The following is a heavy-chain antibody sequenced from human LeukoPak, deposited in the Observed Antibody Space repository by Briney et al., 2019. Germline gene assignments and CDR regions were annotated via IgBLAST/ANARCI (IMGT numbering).Heavy chain of an antibody. CDR2: MSYSGTT. J-gene: IGHJ4*02. CDR1: GGSISGGRYY. Sequence: SETLSLTCTVSGGSISGGRYYLAWIRQPPGEGLEWIGYMSYSGTTYFNSSLKSRLTISLDSSKNQFSLKLNSVTAADTAIYYCARTIDTSTWDYFDCWGQGILVTVSS. D-gene: IGHD6-13*01. V-gene: IGHV4-31*03. CDR3: ARTIDTSTWDYFDC.